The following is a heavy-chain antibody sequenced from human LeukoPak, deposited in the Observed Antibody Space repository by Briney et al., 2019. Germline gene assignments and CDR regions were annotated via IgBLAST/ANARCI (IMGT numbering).Heavy chain of an antibody. D-gene: IGHD3-10*01. Sequence: SETLSLTCTVSGDSISTYNYYWGWIRQPPGKGLEWFGIIHFSGTTYYNPSLQSRVSISVYTSQNQFSLRLTSVTAADTAVYYCARFRGVEASSLLDFWGQGTLVTVSS. CDR2: IHFSGTT. J-gene: IGHJ4*02. V-gene: IGHV4-39*01. CDR3: ARFRGVEASSLLDF. CDR1: GDSISTYNYY.